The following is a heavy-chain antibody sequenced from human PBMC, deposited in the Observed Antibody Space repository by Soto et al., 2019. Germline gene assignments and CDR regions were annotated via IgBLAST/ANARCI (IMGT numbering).Heavy chain of an antibody. D-gene: IGHD3-16*02. CDR1: GGSISSSNW. J-gene: IGHJ5*02. CDR3: ARGNSQHYDYAWGTYRPRGWFDP. CDR2: IYHSGNT. Sequence: SETLSLTCAVSGGSISSSNWWSWVRQPPGKGLEWIGEIYHSGNTNYNPSLKSRVTISVDTSKNQFSLKLNSVTAADTAVYYCARGNSQHYDYAWGTYRPRGWFDPWGQGTLVTVSS. V-gene: IGHV4-4*02.